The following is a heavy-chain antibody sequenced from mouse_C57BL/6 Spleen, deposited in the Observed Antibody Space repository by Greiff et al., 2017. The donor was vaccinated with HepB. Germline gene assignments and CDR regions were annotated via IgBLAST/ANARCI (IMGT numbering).Heavy chain of an antibody. CDR1: GFTFSDYG. Sequence: EVKLVESGGGLVKPGGSLKLSCAASGFTFSDYGMHWVRQAPEKGLEWVAYISSGSSTNYYADTVKGRFTISRDNAKNTLFLQMTSLRSEDTAVYYCARNYDVYPWFAYWGQGTLVTVSA. J-gene: IGHJ3*01. CDR3: ARNYDVYPWFAY. CDR2: ISSGSSTN. V-gene: IGHV5-17*01. D-gene: IGHD2-3*01.